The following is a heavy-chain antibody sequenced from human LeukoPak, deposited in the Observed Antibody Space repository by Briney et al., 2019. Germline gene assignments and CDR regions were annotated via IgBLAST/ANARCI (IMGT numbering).Heavy chain of an antibody. CDR3: ARSYCSSTSCPLRY. CDR2: IYYSGST. J-gene: IGHJ4*02. V-gene: IGHV4-39*07. D-gene: IGHD2-2*01. CDR1: GGSISSSSYY. Sequence: PSETLSLTCTVSGGSISSSSYYWGWIRQPPGKGLEWIGNIYYSGSTYYNPSLKSRVTISVDTSKNQFSLKLSSVTAADTAVYYCARSYCSSTSCPLRYWGQGTLVTVSS.